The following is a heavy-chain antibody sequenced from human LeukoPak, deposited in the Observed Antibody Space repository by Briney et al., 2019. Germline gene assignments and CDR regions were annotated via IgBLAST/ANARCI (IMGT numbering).Heavy chain of an antibody. J-gene: IGHJ4*02. CDR1: GFTFSSYG. D-gene: IGHD2-2*01. CDR3: AKDFPVPAALGGFDY. Sequence: GRSLRLSCAASGFTFSSYGMHWVRQAPGKGLEWVAVISYDGSNKYYADPVKGRFTISRDNSKNTLYLQMNSLRAEDTAVYYCAKDFPVPAALGGFDYWGQGTLVTVSS. V-gene: IGHV3-30*18. CDR2: ISYDGSNK.